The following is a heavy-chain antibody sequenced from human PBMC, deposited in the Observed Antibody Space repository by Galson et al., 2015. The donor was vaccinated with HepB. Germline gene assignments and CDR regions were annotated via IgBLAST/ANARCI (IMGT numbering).Heavy chain of an antibody. CDR2: INTNTGNP. Sequence: SVKVSCKASGYTFTSYAMNWVRQAPGQGLEWMGWINTNTGNPTYAQGFTGRFVFSLDTSVSTAYLQISSLKAEDTAVYYCAREKNYIPNLYYYYYMDVWGKGTTVTVSS. CDR1: GYTFTSYA. V-gene: IGHV7-4-1*02. CDR3: AREKNYIPNLYYYYYMDV. J-gene: IGHJ6*03. D-gene: IGHD1-7*01.